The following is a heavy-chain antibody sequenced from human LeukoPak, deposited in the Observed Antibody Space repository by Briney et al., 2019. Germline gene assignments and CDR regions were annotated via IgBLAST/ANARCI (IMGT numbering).Heavy chain of an antibody. CDR1: GYSFTDYW. V-gene: IGHV5-51*01. D-gene: IGHD3-10*01. J-gene: IGHJ3*02. CDR3: ARYYGGNTFDI. CDR2: IYPGDSDT. Sequence: GESLKISCKASGYSFTDYWIGWVRQMPGKGLEWVGLIYPGDSDTRYSPSFQGQVTMSGDKSISTAYLQWSSLKASDTAMYYCARYYGGNTFDIWGQGTMVTVSS.